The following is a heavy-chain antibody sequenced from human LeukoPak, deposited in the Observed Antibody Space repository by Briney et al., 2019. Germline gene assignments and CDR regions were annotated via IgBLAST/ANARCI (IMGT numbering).Heavy chain of an antibody. D-gene: IGHD3-22*01. CDR2: TIPIFGTT. Sequence: ASVKVSRKASGGTFSSDAISWVRQAPGQGLEWMGGTIPIFGTTNYAQKFQGRVTITADESTSTAYMELRSLRSEDTAVYYCARKSSHDSTAYYLYYFDYWGQGTLVTVSS. CDR3: ARKSSHDSTAYYLYYFDY. J-gene: IGHJ4*02. V-gene: IGHV1-69*13. CDR1: GGTFSSDA.